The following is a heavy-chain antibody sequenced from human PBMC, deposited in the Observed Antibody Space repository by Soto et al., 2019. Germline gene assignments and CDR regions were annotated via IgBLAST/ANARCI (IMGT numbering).Heavy chain of an antibody. CDR3: ARMGYCSGGSCYFETYGMDV. J-gene: IGHJ6*02. V-gene: IGHV1-3*01. CDR1: GYTFTSYA. Sequence: ASVKVSCKASGYTFTSYAMHWVRQAPGQRLEWMGWINAGSGNTKYSQKCEGRGTITRDTSASTAYMELSSLRSEDTAVYYCARMGYCSGGSCYFETYGMDVWGQGTTVTVSS. CDR2: INAGSGNT. D-gene: IGHD2-15*01.